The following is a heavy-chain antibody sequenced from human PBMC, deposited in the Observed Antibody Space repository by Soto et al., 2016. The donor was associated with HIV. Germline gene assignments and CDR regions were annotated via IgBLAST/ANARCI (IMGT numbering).Heavy chain of an antibody. D-gene: IGHD2-2*01. CDR2: ILWWES. Sequence: QLQLQESGPGLMKPSGSLSLTCTVSGDSISSGSYSWGWIRQSPGKGLEWIGESILWWESLLQPVLKSRVIISTDTSKNHFSLKVSSVTAADTAVYYCVRVVVEMASGHFDYVGPGEFWSPSPQ. CDR1: GDSISSGSYS. V-gene: IGHV4-39*02. CDR3: VRVVVEMASGHFDY. J-gene: IGHJ4*02.